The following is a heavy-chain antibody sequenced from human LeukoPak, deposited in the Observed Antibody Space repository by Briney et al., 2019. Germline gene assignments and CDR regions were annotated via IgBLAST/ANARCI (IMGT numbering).Heavy chain of an antibody. Sequence: GGSLRLSCAASGFTFSNYWMSWVRQAPGKGLEWVALIWYDGSNKYYADSVKGRLTISRDNSKNTLYLQMNSLRAEDTAVYYCAREGPRGNSQFDYWGQGTLVTVSS. CDR1: GFTFSNYW. V-gene: IGHV3-33*08. D-gene: IGHD2/OR15-2a*01. CDR2: IWYDGSNK. J-gene: IGHJ4*02. CDR3: AREGPRGNSQFDY.